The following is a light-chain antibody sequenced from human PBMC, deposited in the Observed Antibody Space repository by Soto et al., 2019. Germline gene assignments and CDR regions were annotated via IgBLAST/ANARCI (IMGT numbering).Light chain of an antibody. V-gene: IGKV3-20*01. Sequence: EIVLTQSPGTLSLSPGERATFSCRASQGVSSDYLGWYQQRPGQAPRLLIYAASSRAPGIPDRFSGSGSGTDFTLTISRLEPEDSAVYYCHQYGNSPPWTFGQGTKVEIK. J-gene: IGKJ1*01. CDR3: HQYGNSPPWT. CDR2: AAS. CDR1: QGVSSDY.